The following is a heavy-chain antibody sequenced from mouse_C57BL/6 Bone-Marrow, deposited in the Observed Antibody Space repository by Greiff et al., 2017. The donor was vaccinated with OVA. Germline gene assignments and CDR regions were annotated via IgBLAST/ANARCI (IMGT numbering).Heavy chain of an antibody. J-gene: IGHJ1*03. CDR1: GYTFTSYW. CDR2: IDPSDSYT. V-gene: IGHV1-59*01. CDR3: AAWYFDV. Sequence: QVQLQQPGAELVRPGTSVKLSCKASGYTFTSYWMHWVKQRPGQGLAWIGVIDPSDSYTNYNQKFKGKATLTVDTSSSTAYLQLSILTSEDSAVYYCAAWYFDVWGTGTTVTVSS.